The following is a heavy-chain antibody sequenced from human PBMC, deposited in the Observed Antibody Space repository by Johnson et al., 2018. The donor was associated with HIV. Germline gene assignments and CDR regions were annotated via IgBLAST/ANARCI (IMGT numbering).Heavy chain of an antibody. D-gene: IGHD2-15*01. V-gene: IGHV3-20*04. CDR3: ARVLCSGGSCYSDAFDI. Sequence: VHLVESGGGVVQPGRSLRLSCAASGFTFSSYGMSWVRQAPGKGLEWVSGINWNGGSTGYADSVKGRFTISRDNAKNSLYLQMNSLRAEDTALYYCARVLCSGGSCYSDAFDIWGQGTMVTVSS. CDR2: INWNGGST. J-gene: IGHJ3*02. CDR1: GFTFSSYG.